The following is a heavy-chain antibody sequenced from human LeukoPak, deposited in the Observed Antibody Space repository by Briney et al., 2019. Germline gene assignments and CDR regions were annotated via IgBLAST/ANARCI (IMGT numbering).Heavy chain of an antibody. Sequence: GGSLRLSWAASGFTFGDFWMHWVRQAPGKGLVWVSRINSGGTVTNYADSVKGRLTISRDNAKNTLYLQMNSLRAEDTAVYYCAKDSGRSGSPQGDWGQGTLVTVSS. CDR1: GFTFGDFW. CDR2: INSGGTVT. CDR3: AKDSGRSGSPQGD. V-gene: IGHV3-74*01. J-gene: IGHJ4*02. D-gene: IGHD1-26*01.